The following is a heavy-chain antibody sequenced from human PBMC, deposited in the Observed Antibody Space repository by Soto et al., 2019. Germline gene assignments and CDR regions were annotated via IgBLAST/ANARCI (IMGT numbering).Heavy chain of an antibody. CDR2: IHYTGTT. CDR1: GASISNSLRY. J-gene: IGHJ4*02. D-gene: IGHD6-6*01. V-gene: IGHV4-39*01. CDR3: ARHDPTGVAAPFDH. Sequence: PSETLSLTCGVSGASISNSLRYWGWVRQPPGKGLEWIGSIHYTGTTYYYSPSLTSRITISLDASKNLFSLNMTSVTAADAAVYYCARHDPTGVAAPFDHCGLGIIVTVSS.